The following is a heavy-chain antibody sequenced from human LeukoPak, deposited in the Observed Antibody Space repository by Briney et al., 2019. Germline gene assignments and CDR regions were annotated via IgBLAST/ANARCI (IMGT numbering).Heavy chain of an antibody. J-gene: IGHJ6*03. CDR2: IIPIFGTA. V-gene: IGHV1-69*05. D-gene: IGHD3-16*01. CDR1: GGTFSSYA. Sequence: SVKVSCKASGGTFSSYAISWVRQAPGQGLEWMGGIIPIFGTANYAQKFQGRVTITTDESTSTAYMELSSLRSEDTAVYYCARDLPRSGVSYYYMDVWGKGTTVTVSS. CDR3: ARDLPRSGVSYYYMDV.